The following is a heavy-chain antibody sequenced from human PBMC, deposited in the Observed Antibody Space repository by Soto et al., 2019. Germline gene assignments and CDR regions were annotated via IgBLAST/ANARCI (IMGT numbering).Heavy chain of an antibody. V-gene: IGHV3-30*18. D-gene: IGHD3-3*01. J-gene: IGHJ6*02. Sequence: QVQLVESGGGVVQPGRSLRLSCAASGFTFSSYGMHWVRQAPGKGLEWVAVISYDGSNKYYADSVKGRFTISRDNSKNALYLQMNSLRAEDTAVYYCAKNLASHYDFWSGYPYYYGMDVWGQGTTFTVSS. CDR1: GFTFSSYG. CDR2: ISYDGSNK. CDR3: AKNLASHYDFWSGYPYYYGMDV.